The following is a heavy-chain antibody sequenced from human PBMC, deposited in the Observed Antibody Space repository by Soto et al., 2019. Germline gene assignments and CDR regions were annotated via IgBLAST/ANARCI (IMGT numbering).Heavy chain of an antibody. J-gene: IGHJ6*02. Sequence: QVQLVQSGAEVKKPGSSVKVSCKASGGTFSSYAISWVRQAPGQGLEWMGGIIPIFGTATYAQKFQGRVTITADASTSTAYMELSSLRSEDTAVYYCAGARITIFLYGLDVWGQGTTVTVSS. D-gene: IGHD3-3*01. CDR3: AGARITIFLYGLDV. CDR1: GGTFSSYA. CDR2: IIPIFGTA. V-gene: IGHV1-69*12.